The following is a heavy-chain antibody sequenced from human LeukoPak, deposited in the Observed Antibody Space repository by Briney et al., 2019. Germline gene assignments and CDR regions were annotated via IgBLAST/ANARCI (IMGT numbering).Heavy chain of an antibody. D-gene: IGHD3-22*01. CDR2: ISAYNGHT. CDR3: ARDSSGFPRDASDY. Sequence: GASVKVSCKASGYTFTSYCINWVRQAPGQGLEWMGWISAYNGHTNYAQKLQGRVTMTTDTSTSTAHMELRSLRSDDTAVYFCARDSSGFPRDASDYWGQGTLVTVSS. J-gene: IGHJ4*02. CDR1: GYTFTSYC. V-gene: IGHV1-18*01.